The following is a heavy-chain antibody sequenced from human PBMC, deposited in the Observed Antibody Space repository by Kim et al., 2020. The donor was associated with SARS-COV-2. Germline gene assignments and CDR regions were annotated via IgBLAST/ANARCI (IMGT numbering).Heavy chain of an antibody. Sequence: YAVSVKSRITINPDTAKNQFSLQLNSVTPEDTAVYYCARGYSSSNGAFDIWGQGTMVTVSS. CDR3: ARGYSSSNGAFDI. D-gene: IGHD6-13*01. V-gene: IGHV6-1*01. J-gene: IGHJ3*02.